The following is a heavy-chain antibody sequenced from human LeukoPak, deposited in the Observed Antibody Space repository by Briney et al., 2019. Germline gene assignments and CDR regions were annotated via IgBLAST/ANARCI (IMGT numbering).Heavy chain of an antibody. CDR2: SNDSGGT. CDR1: GGTFSGYY. J-gene: IGHJ3*02. D-gene: IGHD6-6*01. Sequence: SETLSLTCAVYGGTFSGYYWSWIRQPPGKRLEWVGESNDSGGTNYNPSLKSRVTISADKSKNQVSLRLTSVTAADTAVYYCARRRIAARPDAFDIWGQGTMVTVSS. CDR3: ARRRIAARPDAFDI. V-gene: IGHV4-34*01.